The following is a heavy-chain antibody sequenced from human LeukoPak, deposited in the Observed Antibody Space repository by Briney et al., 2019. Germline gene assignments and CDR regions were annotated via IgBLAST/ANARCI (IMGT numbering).Heavy chain of an antibody. CDR2: INTDGSDT. Sequence: GGSLRLSCAASGFTFNSYWMHWVRQAPGKGLVWVSRINTDGSDTNYADSVKGRFTISRDNSKNTLYLQMNSLRAEDTAVYYCAKDKIQLWLLNGRMPWFDPWGQGTLVTVSS. CDR1: GFTFNSYW. V-gene: IGHV3-74*01. CDR3: AKDKIQLWLLNGRMPWFDP. D-gene: IGHD5-18*01. J-gene: IGHJ5*02.